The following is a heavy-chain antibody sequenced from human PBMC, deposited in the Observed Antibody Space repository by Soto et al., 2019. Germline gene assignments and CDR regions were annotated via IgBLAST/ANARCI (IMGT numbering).Heavy chain of an antibody. CDR1: GYTFFTYD. CDR3: ARENVLRFLEWLPRQGMDV. V-gene: IGHV1-18*01. J-gene: IGHJ6*02. CDR2: ISTYSGDT. Sequence: RASVKVSCKASGYTFFTYDISWVRQAPGQGLEWMGWISTYSGDTKYAQKFQGRVTMTTDTSTTTAYLELRSLRSDDTAVYYCARENVLRFLEWLPRQGMDVWGQGTTVTVYS. D-gene: IGHD3-3*01.